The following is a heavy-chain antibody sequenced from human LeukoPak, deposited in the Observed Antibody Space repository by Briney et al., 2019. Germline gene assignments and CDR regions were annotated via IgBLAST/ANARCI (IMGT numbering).Heavy chain of an antibody. CDR3: VAGWGWLPDY. J-gene: IGHJ4*02. V-gene: IGHV3-7*03. D-gene: IGHD3-16*01. Sequence: PGGSLRLSCAATGFSFSECWMNWVRQAPGKGLEWVAIINKDGNEKYYADSVKGRFTISRDNAKNSVYLQMDGLSAEDMALYYCVAGWGWLPDYWGRGTLVTVSS. CDR1: GFSFSECW. CDR2: INKDGNEK.